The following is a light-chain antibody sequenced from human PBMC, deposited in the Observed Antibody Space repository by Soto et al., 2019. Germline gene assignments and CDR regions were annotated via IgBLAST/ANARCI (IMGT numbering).Light chain of an antibody. Sequence: EIVLTQSPATVSLSPGERVTLSCRASQSVSSYLAWYQQKPGQPPRLLIYDTSDRATGVPARFSGSGSGTDFTLTISSLEPEDFAVYYCQQRINWPLFTFGQGTKLEIK. CDR2: DTS. CDR1: QSVSSY. V-gene: IGKV3-11*01. J-gene: IGKJ2*01. CDR3: QQRINWPLFT.